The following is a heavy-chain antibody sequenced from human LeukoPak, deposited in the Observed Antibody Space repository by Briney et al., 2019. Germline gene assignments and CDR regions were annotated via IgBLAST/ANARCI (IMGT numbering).Heavy chain of an antibody. CDR3: ARSGYDYYYYYYMDV. V-gene: IGHV3-48*04. CDR1: GFTFSSYW. Sequence: GGSLRLSCAASGFTFSSYWMSWVRQAPGKGLEWVSYISSSGSTIYYADSVKGRFTISRDNAKNSLYLQMNSLRAEDTAVYYCARSGYDYYYYYYMDVWGKGTTVTVSS. J-gene: IGHJ6*03. CDR2: ISSSGSTI. D-gene: IGHD5-12*01.